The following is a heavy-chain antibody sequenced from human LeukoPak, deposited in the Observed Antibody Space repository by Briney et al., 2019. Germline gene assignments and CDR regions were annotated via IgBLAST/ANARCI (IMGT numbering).Heavy chain of an antibody. CDR2: VYHSGST. J-gene: IGHJ5*02. D-gene: IGHD5/OR15-5a*01. Sequence: SETLSLTCTVSGGSISRRSYYWGWIRQSPGKGLEWIGSVYHSGSTTTNPSLRSRATISVDTSKNQISLRLSAVTAADTVMYYCARQDFKDSLRVSAINWFDPWGQGTLVTVSS. V-gene: IGHV4-39*01. CDR1: GGSISRRSYY. CDR3: ARQDFKDSLRVSAINWFDP.